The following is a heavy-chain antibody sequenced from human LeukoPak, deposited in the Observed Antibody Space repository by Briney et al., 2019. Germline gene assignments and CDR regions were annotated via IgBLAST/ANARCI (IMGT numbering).Heavy chain of an antibody. CDR3: AREARSSGSFDY. D-gene: IGHD6-19*01. Sequence: PGGSLRLSCAASGFTVSNNYMNWVRQAPGKGLEWVSVICSGGSTYYGDSVKGRFTISRDNSKNMVYLQMNSLRAEDTAVYYCAREARSSGSFDYWGQGTLVTVSS. CDR1: GFTVSNNY. J-gene: IGHJ4*02. CDR2: ICSGGST. V-gene: IGHV3-53*01.